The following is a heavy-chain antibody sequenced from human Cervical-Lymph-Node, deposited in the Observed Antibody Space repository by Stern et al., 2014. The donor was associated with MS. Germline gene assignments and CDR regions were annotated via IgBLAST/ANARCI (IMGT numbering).Heavy chain of an antibody. CDR2: IYPGYFDI. CDR3: ARWSVACDH. Sequence: EEQVVQSGTEVKEPGESLKISCKTSGYNFINYWITWVRQGPGKGLEWIGIIYPGYFDIRYSPSFQGIVTMSVDKSKTTAFLQWKSLKASDSAVYYCARWSVACDHWGQGALITVSS. V-gene: IGHV5-51*03. D-gene: IGHD2-21*01. J-gene: IGHJ4*02. CDR1: GYNFINYW.